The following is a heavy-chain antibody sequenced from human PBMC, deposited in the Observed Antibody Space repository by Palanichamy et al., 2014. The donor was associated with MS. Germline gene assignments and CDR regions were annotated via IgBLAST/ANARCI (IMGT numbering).Heavy chain of an antibody. CDR3: ARGTGTTYPYYYYYGMDV. V-gene: IGHV3-74*01. D-gene: IGHD1-1*01. CDR1: GFTFSSYW. J-gene: IGHJ6*02. Sequence: EVQLVESGEGLVQPGGSLRLSCAASGFTFSSYWMHWVRQAPGKGLVWVSRINSDGSSTSYADSAKGRFTISRDNAKNTLYLQMNSLRAEDTAVYYCARGTGTTYPYYYYYGMDVWGQGTTVTVSS. CDR2: INSDGSST.